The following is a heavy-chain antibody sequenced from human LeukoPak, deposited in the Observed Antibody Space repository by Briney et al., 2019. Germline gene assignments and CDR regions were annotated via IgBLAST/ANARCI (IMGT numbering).Heavy chain of an antibody. V-gene: IGHV4-61*03. CDR3: ARAPEGWGFFDY. CDR1: GGSVSSGTYY. Sequence: SETLSLTCTASGGSVSSGTYYWSWIRQPPGKGLEWIGHIYYSGSTNYNPSLKSRVSISVDTSKNHFSLRLSSVTAADTAVYYCARAPEGWGFFDYWGQGTLVTVSS. CDR2: IYYSGST. D-gene: IGHD3-16*01. J-gene: IGHJ4*02.